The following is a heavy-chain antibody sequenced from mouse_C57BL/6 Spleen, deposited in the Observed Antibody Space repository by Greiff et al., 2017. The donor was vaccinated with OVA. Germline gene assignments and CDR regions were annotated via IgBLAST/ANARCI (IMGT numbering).Heavy chain of an antibody. J-gene: IGHJ4*01. D-gene: IGHD2-5*01. CDR1: GFSLTSYG. CDR2: IWSGGST. CDR3: AVHSNRGAMDY. V-gene: IGHV2-5*01. Sequence: QVQLQQSGPGLVQPSQSLSITCTVSGFSLTSYGVHWVRQSPGKGLEWLGVIWSGGSTDYNAAFMSRLSSTKDNSKSHVFFKMNSLQADDTAIYYRAVHSNRGAMDYWGQGTSVTVSA.